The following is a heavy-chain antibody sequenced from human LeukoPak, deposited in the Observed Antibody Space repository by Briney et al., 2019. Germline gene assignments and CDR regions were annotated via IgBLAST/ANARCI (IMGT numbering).Heavy chain of an antibody. CDR3: AKDPTTYYYDSSGYYQDY. CDR2: ISGSGGST. V-gene: IGHV3-23*01. D-gene: IGHD3-22*01. CDR1: GFTVSSNY. Sequence: GGSLRLSCAASGFTVSSNYMSWVRQAPGKGLEWVSAISGSGGSTYYADSVKGRFTISRDNSKNTLYLQMNSLRAEDTAVYYCAKDPTTYYYDSSGYYQDYWGQGTLVTVSS. J-gene: IGHJ4*02.